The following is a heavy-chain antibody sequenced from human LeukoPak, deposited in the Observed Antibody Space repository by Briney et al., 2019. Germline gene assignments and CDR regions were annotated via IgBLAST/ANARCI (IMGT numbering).Heavy chain of an antibody. Sequence: SETLSLTCSVSGGSMSSYEWSWIRQRAGKGQEWIGRIYISGSTNYNPSLKSRVTMSVDTSKNQFSLRLSSVTAADTAVYYCARTPVRGDYYYMDVWGKGTTVTISS. CDR1: GGSMSSYE. CDR3: ARTPVRGDYYYMDV. CDR2: IYISGST. J-gene: IGHJ6*03. D-gene: IGHD2-15*01. V-gene: IGHV4-4*07.